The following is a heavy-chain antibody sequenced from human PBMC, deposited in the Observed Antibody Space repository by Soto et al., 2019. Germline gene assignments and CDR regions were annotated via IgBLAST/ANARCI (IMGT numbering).Heavy chain of an antibody. CDR2: INHSGST. CDR1: GGSFSGYY. J-gene: IGHJ5*02. D-gene: IGHD6-13*01. V-gene: IGHV4-34*01. CDR3: ASLPGIAAAGTFVWFDP. Sequence: SETLSLTCAVYGGSFSGYYWSWIRQPPGKGLEWIGEINHSGSTNYNPSLKSRVTISVDTSKNQFSLKLSSVTAADTAVYYCASLPGIAAAGTFVWFDPWGQGTLVTV.